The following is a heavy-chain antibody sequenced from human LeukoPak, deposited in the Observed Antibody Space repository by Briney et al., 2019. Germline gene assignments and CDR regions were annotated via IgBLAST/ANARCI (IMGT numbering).Heavy chain of an antibody. V-gene: IGHV3-30-3*01. J-gene: IGHJ3*02. CDR2: ISYDGSNK. CDR3: TRTDAFDI. Sequence: GRSQRLSCAASGFIFSSLAMHWVRQAPGRGLEWVAVISYDGSNKYYADSVKGRFTISRDNSKNTLYLQMNSPRSEDTAVYYCTRTDAFDIWGQGTIVTVSS. CDR1: GFIFSSLA.